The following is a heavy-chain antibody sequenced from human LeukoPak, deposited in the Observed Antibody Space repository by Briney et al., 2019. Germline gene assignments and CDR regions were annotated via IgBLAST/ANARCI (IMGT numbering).Heavy chain of an antibody. CDR3: ASLRWTTGFYFDY. J-gene: IGHJ4*02. CDR1: GGSISSYY. Sequence: SETLSLTCTVSGGSISSYYWSWIRQPPGKGLEWIGYIYYSGSTNYNPSLKSRVTISVDTSKNQFSLKLSSVTAADTAVYYCASLRWTTGFYFDYWGQGTLVTVSS. V-gene: IGHV4-59*01. CDR2: IYYSGST. D-gene: IGHD4-23*01.